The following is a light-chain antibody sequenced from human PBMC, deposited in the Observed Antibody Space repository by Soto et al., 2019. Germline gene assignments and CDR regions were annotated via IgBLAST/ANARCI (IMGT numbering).Light chain of an antibody. J-gene: IGKJ1*01. CDR3: QQYYSYPRT. Sequence: AIRMTQSPSSLPASTGERLTITCRASQGISNYLAWYQQKPWEAPKVLIYAASTLQSGVPSRFSGSGSGTDFSLTISWLQSEDFATYYCQQYYSYPRTVGQGTKVEI. CDR1: QGISNY. CDR2: AAS. V-gene: IGKV1-8*01.